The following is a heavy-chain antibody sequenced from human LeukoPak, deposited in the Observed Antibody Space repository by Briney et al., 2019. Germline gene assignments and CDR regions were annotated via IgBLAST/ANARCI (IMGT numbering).Heavy chain of an antibody. CDR1: GFTFSSYG. J-gene: IGHJ4*02. CDR2: ISYDGSNK. V-gene: IGHV3-30*03. CDR3: ARGPGSGWYGTVDY. D-gene: IGHD6-19*01. Sequence: GGSLRLSCAASGFTFSSYGMHWVRQAPGKGLEWVAVISYDGSNKYYADSVKGRFTISRDNSKNTLYLQMNSLRAEDTAVYYCARGPGSGWYGTVDYWGQGTLVTVSS.